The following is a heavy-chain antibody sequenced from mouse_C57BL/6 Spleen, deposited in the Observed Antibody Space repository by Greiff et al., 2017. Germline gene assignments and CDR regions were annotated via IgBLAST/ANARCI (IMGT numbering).Heavy chain of an antibody. J-gene: IGHJ1*03. V-gene: IGHV1-52*01. CDR3: ARASVCYGNYRYFDV. CDR1: GYTFTSYW. CDR2: IDPSDSET. Sequence: VQLQQPGAELVRPGSSVKLSCKASGYTFTSYWMHWVKQRPIQGLEWIGNIDPSDSETHYNQKFKDKATLTVDKSSSTAYMQLSSLTSEDSAVYYCARASVCYGNYRYFDVWGTGTTVTVSS. D-gene: IGHD2-1*01.